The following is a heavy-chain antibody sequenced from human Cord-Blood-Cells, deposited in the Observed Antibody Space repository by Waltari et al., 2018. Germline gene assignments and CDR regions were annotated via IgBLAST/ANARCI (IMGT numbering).Heavy chain of an antibody. CDR2: IYSGGST. CDR3: ARDMQQLVRGAFDI. J-gene: IGHJ3*02. D-gene: IGHD6-6*01. V-gene: IGHV3-53*02. CDR1: GFTVSSNY. Sequence: EVQLVETGGGLIQPGGSVRLSCAASGFTVSSNYMSCVRQAPGKGLEWVSVIYSGGSTYYADSVKGRFTISRDNSKNTLYLQMNSLRAEDTAVYYCARDMQQLVRGAFDIWGQGTMVTVSS.